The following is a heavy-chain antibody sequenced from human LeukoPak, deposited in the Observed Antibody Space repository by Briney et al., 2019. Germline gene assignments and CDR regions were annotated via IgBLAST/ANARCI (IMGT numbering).Heavy chain of an antibody. CDR1: GGSMSGYY. J-gene: IGHJ6*03. V-gene: IGHV4-4*09. D-gene: IGHD2-15*01. Sequence: SETLSLTCTVSGGSMSGYYWSWIRQPPGKGLEWIGNIYTSGSTNYNPSLKSRVTISVDMSKNQFSLKLRSVTAADTAVYYCARRSPGEYCSGGSFGLPNYYYDYMDVWGKGTTVTVSS. CDR2: IYTSGST. CDR3: ARRSPGEYCSGGSFGLPNYYYDYMDV.